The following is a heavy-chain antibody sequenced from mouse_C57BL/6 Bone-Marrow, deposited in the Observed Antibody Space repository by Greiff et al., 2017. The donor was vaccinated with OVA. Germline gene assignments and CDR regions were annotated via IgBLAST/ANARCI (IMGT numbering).Heavy chain of an antibody. V-gene: IGHV1-42*01. CDR3: ARSSYRYFDV. CDR1: GYSFTGYY. J-gene: IGHJ1*03. Sequence: VQLQQPGPELVKPGASVKISCKASGYSFTGYYMNWVKQSPEKSLEWIGEINPSTGGTTYNQKFKAKATLTVDKSSSTAYMQLKSLTSEDSAVYYCARSSYRYFDVWGTGTTVTVSS. CDR2: INPSTGGT. D-gene: IGHD1-1*01.